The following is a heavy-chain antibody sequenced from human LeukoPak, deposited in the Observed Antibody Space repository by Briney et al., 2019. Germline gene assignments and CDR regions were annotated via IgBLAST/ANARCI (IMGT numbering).Heavy chain of an antibody. Sequence: GGSLRLSCTASGFSFSGHWMHWARQLPGKGLVWVSRISPTGSTTSYADSVKGRFTVSRDNAKNTLYLQVNNLGAEDTAVYYCARGPNSNWSGLDFWGQGTLLTVSS. CDR3: ARGPNSNWSGLDF. CDR1: GFSFSGHW. J-gene: IGHJ4*02. D-gene: IGHD6-6*01. CDR2: ISPTGSTT. V-gene: IGHV3-74*01.